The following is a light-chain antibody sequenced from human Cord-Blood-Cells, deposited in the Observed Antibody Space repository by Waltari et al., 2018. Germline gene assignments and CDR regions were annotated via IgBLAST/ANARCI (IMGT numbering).Light chain of an antibody. V-gene: IGKV1-5*01. Sequence: DIQMTQSPSTLSASVGDRATIPCRASQSISSWLAWYQPKPGKAPKLLIYDASSLESGVPSRFSGSGSGTEFTLTISSLQPDDFATYYCQQYNSYWTFGQGTKVEIK. J-gene: IGKJ1*01. CDR1: QSISSW. CDR2: DAS. CDR3: QQYNSYWT.